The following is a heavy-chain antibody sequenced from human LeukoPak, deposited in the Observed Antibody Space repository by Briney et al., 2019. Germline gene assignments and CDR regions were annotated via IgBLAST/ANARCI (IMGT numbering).Heavy chain of an antibody. D-gene: IGHD2-15*01. V-gene: IGHV1-46*01. CDR3: ARQYCSGGSCYFDY. J-gene: IGHJ4*02. CDR2: INPSGGST. CDR1: GYTFTSYY. Sequence: ASAKVSCKASGYTFTSYYMHWVRQAPGQGLEWMGIINPSGGSTSYAQKFQGRVTMTRDTSISTAYMELSRLRSDDTAVYYCARQYCSGGSCYFDYWGQGTLVTVSS.